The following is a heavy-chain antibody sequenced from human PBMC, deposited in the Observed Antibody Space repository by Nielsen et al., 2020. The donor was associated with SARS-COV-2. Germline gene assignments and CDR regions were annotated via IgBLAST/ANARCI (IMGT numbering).Heavy chain of an antibody. J-gene: IGHJ6*02. CDR3: AREGGGLYYYDSSGYSYYYGMDV. CDR2: IKQDGSEK. Sequence: GESLKISCAASGFTVNRNYMSWVRQAPGKGLEWVANIKQDGSEKYYVDSVKGRFTISRDNAKNSLYLQMNSLRAEDTAVYYCAREGGGLYYYDSSGYSYYYGMDVWGQGTTVTVSS. CDR1: GFTVNRNY. D-gene: IGHD3-22*01. V-gene: IGHV3-7*03.